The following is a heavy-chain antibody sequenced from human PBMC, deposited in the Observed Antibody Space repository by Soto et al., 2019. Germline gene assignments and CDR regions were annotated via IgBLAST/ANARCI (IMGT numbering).Heavy chain of an antibody. Sequence: QVQLVESGGGLVKPGGSLRLSCAASGFTFSDYYMSWIRQAPGKGLEWVSYMSSSSSYTNYADSVKGRFTISRDNAQNSLYRQMNSLRAEDTAVYYCARDSVYYGDYELNYSDYWGQGTLVTVSS. J-gene: IGHJ4*02. CDR3: ARDSVYYGDYELNYSDY. CDR1: GFTFSDYY. CDR2: MSSSSSYT. D-gene: IGHD4-17*01. V-gene: IGHV3-11*05.